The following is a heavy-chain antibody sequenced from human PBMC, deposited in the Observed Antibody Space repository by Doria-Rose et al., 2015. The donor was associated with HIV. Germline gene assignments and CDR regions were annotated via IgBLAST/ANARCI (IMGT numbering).Heavy chain of an antibody. CDR3: ARIKSSRWYHKYYFDF. CDR1: GVSLSSPGMG. V-gene: IGHV2-26*01. CDR2: IFSDDER. J-gene: IGHJ4*02. Sequence: QVQLVQSGPVLVKPTETLTLTCTVSGVSLSSPGMGVSWIRQPPGKALEWLAYIFSDDERSYQTSLKSRLTISRGTSKSQVVLTMTDMDPVDTATYYCARIKSSRWYHKYYFDFWGQGTLVIVSA. D-gene: IGHD6-13*01.